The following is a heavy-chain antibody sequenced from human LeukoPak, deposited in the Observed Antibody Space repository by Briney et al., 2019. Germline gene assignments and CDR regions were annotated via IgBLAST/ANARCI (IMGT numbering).Heavy chain of an antibody. Sequence: GGSLRLSCAASGFTFNNYAMIWVRQTPAKGLEWVSTISGTGGSTYYAASVKGRFTISRDNSKNTLFLQTDSLRVEDTAVYYCAKRSYFGSGTFWYYYGLDVWGQGTTVTVSS. J-gene: IGHJ6*02. CDR3: AKRSYFGSGTFWYYYGLDV. V-gene: IGHV3-23*01. CDR1: GFTFNNYA. CDR2: ISGTGGST. D-gene: IGHD3-10*01.